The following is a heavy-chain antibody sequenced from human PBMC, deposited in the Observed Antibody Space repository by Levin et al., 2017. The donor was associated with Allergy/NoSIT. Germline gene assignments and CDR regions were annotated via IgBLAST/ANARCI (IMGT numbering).Heavy chain of an antibody. V-gene: IGHV3-13*04. Sequence: GGSLRLSCAASGFTFSSYDMHWVRQATGKGLEWVSAIATAGDTYYSGSVKGRFTISRENAKNSSYLQMNSLRAGDTAVYYCARDGGYGDSGIDYWGQGTLVTVSS. D-gene: IGHD4-17*01. CDR2: IATAGDT. CDR1: GFTFSSYD. J-gene: IGHJ4*02. CDR3: ARDGGYGDSGIDY.